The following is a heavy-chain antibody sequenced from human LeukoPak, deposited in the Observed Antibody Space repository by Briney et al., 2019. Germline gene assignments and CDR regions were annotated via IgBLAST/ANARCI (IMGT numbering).Heavy chain of an antibody. V-gene: IGHV4-4*07. CDR2: TYTSGST. D-gene: IGHD5-12*01. J-gene: IGHJ3*02. CDR3: ARVVATTYRVDAFDI. Sequence: PSETLSLTCTVSGGSISSYYWSWIRQPAGKGLEWIGRTYTSGSTNYNPSLKSRVTMSVDTSKNQFSLKLSSVTAADTAVYYCARVVATTYRVDAFDIWGQGTMVTVSS. CDR1: GGSISSYY.